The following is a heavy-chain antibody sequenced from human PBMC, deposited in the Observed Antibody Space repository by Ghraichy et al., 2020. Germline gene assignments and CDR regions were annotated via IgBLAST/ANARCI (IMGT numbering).Heavy chain of an antibody. CDR3: ARRIVGATEGWDAFDI. J-gene: IGHJ3*02. D-gene: IGHD1-26*01. CDR2: IYYSGST. CDR1: GGSISSYY. Sequence: SETLSLTCTVSGGSISSYYWSWIRQPPGKGLEWIGYIYYSGSTNYNPSLKSRVTISVDTSKNQFSLKLSSVTAADTAVYYCARRIVGATEGWDAFDIWGQGTMVTVSS. V-gene: IGHV4-59*01.